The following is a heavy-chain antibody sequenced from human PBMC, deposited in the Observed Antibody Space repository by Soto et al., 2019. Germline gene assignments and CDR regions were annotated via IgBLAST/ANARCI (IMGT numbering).Heavy chain of an antibody. V-gene: IGHV4-59*01. CDR2: IYYSGST. J-gene: IGHJ6*02. Sequence: SETLSLTCTVSGGSISSYYWSWIRQPPGKGLEWIGYIYYSGSTNYNPSLKSRVTISVDTSKNQFSLKLSSVTAADTAVYYCARVPPAAIVYYYYCMDVWGQGTTVTVSS. CDR1: GGSISSYY. CDR3: ARVPPAAIVYYYYCMDV. D-gene: IGHD2-2*01.